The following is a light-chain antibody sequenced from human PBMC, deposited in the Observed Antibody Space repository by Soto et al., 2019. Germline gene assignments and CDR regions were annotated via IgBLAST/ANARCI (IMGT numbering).Light chain of an antibody. CDR2: DAS. CDR3: QQYANLLALT. V-gene: IGKV1-33*01. Sequence: DIQMTQSPSSLSASVGDRVTITCQASQDISNYLNWYQQKPGKAPKLLIYDASNLETGVPSRFSGSGSGTDLNLTISSLQPEDIATNYCQQYANLLALTFGGGTKVEIK. CDR1: QDISNY. J-gene: IGKJ4*01.